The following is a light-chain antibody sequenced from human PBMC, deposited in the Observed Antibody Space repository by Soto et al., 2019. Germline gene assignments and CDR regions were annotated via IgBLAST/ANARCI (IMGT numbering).Light chain of an antibody. CDR2: ENS. V-gene: IGLV1-40*01. Sequence: QSVLTQPPSVSGAPGQRVTISCTGNNSNLGACYVVHWYQQLPGAAPKLVIFENSKRPSGVSERFSGSKSGTSASLTITGLQAEDEADYYCQSYDYSMTASVFGGGTKLTVL. CDR3: QSYDYSMTASV. CDR1: NSNLGACYV. J-gene: IGLJ3*02.